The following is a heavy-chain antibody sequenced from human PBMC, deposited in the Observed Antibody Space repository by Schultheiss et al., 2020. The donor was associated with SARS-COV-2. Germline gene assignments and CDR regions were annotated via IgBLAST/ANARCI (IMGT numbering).Heavy chain of an antibody. D-gene: IGHD6-6*01. CDR3: ARGDSSYDY. CDR1: GFTFSSYW. CDR2: IKQDGSEK. J-gene: IGHJ4*02. V-gene: IGHV3-7*01. Sequence: GESLKISCAASGFTFSSYWMSWARQAPGKGLEWVANIKQDGSEKYYVDSVKGRFTISRDNAKNSLYLQMNSLRAEDTAVYYCARGDSSYDYWGQGTLVTVSS.